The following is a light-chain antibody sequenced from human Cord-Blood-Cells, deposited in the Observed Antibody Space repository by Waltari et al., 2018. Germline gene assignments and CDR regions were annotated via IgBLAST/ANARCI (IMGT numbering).Light chain of an antibody. J-gene: IGKJ3*01. CDR1: QSVSSSY. CDR2: GAS. CDR3: QQYGSSPPT. V-gene: IGKV3-20*01. Sequence: EIVLTPSPGTLSLSPGERATLSCRASQSVSSSYLAWYQQKPGQAPRLLIYGASSRATGIPDRFSGSGSGTDFTLTISGLEPEDFAVYYCQQYGSSPPTFGPGTKVDIK.